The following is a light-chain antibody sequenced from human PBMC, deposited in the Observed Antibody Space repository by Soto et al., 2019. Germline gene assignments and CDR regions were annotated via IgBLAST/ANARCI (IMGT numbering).Light chain of an antibody. CDR2: HVS. CDR3: MQGRHWPYT. CDR1: QSLIHSDGNTY. V-gene: IGKV2-30*02. J-gene: IGKJ3*01. Sequence: DVVVTQSPLSLPVTLGQPASISCRSSQSLIHSDGNTYLHWFQQRPGQSPGRLIYHVSIRDSGVPDRFSGSGSGTDFTLEISRVEAEDVGVYYCMQGRHWPYTFGPGTTVDIK.